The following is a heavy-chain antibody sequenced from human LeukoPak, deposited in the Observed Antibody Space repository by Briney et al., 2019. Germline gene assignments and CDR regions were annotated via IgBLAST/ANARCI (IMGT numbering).Heavy chain of an antibody. CDR2: ISSSSSYI. D-gene: IGHD4-11*01. CDR1: GFTFSYYE. CDR3: ARGHSNYGDYFDY. V-gene: IGHV3-21*01. Sequence: GGSLRLSCAASGFTFSYYEMNWVRQAPGKGLEWVSSISSSSSYIYYADSVKGRFTISRDNAKNSLSLQMNSLRAEDTAVYYCARGHSNYGDYFDYWGQGTLVTVSS. J-gene: IGHJ4*02.